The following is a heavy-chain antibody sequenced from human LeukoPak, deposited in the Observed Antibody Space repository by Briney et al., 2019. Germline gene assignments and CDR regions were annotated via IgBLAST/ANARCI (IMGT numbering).Heavy chain of an antibody. CDR2: INLNSGDT. V-gene: IGHV1-2*02. D-gene: IGHD3-9*01. CDR1: GYTFTDYY. J-gene: IGHJ5*02. CDR3: ARSYFDVLTNYYMWLAP. Sequence: ASLKLSCTASGYTFTDYYIHWVRQAPGQGLEWMGWINLNSGDTYYAQNFQDRVTMTGDTYISTAYLELSSLRSDDTAVFYCARSYFDVLTNYYMWLAPWGQGTLVTVSS.